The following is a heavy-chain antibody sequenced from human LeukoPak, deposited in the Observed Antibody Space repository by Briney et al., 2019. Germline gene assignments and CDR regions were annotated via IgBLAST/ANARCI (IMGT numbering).Heavy chain of an antibody. CDR2: IKQDGSEK. CDR3: ARDPADVVVITQDDN. CDR1: GFTFSSYW. V-gene: IGHV3-7*01. D-gene: IGHD3-22*01. J-gene: IGHJ4*02. Sequence: PGGSLRLSCAASGFTFSSYWMSWVRQAPGKGLEWVANIKQDGSEKYYVDSVKGRFTISRDNAKNSLYLQMNSLRAEDTAVYYCARDPADVVVITQDDNWGQGTLVTVSS.